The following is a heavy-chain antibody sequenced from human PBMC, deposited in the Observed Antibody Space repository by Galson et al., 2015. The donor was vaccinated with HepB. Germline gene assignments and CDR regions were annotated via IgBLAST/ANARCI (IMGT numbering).Heavy chain of an antibody. CDR1: GFTFDDYA. V-gene: IGHV3-9*01. CDR3: AKDRVVLRYFGYMDV. D-gene: IGHD3-9*01. Sequence: SLRLSCAASGFTFDDYAMHWVRQAPGKGLEWVSGISWNSGSIGYADSVKGRFTISRDNAKNSLYLQMNSLRAEDTALYYCAKDRVVLRYFGYMDVWGKGTTVTVSS. CDR2: ISWNSGSI. J-gene: IGHJ6*03.